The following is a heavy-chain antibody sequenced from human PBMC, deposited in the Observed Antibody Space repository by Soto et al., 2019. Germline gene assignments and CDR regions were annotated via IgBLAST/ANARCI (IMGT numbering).Heavy chain of an antibody. CDR2: ISAYNGNT. J-gene: IGHJ4*02. V-gene: IGHV1-18*01. Sequence: QVQLVQSGAEVKKPGASVKVSCKASGYTFTSYGISWVRQAPGQGLEWMGWISAYNGNTNYAQKLQGRVTMTTDTSTSTAYMELRSLRSDDTAVYYCARDRAYYYDSSGYYHPGYWGQGTLVTVSS. D-gene: IGHD3-22*01. CDR3: ARDRAYYYDSSGYYHPGY. CDR1: GYTFTSYG.